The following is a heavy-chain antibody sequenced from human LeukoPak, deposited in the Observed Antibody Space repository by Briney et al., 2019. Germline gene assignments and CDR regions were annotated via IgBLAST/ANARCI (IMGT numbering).Heavy chain of an antibody. Sequence: QPGGSLRLSCAASGFTFSSYGMHWVRQAPGKGLEWVAFIRYDGSNKYYADSVKGRFTISRDNSKNTLYLQMNSLRAEDTAVYYCAREYSSSSGRAFDTWGQGTMVTVSS. J-gene: IGHJ3*02. CDR1: GFTFSSYG. CDR2: IRYDGSNK. D-gene: IGHD6-6*01. CDR3: AREYSSSSGRAFDT. V-gene: IGHV3-30*02.